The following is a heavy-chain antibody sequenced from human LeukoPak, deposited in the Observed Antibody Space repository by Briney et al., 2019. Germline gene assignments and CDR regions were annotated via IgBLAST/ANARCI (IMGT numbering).Heavy chain of an antibody. Sequence: GGSLRLSCTASGFTFTTYAMSRVRQTPGKGLEWVSGISGSGGSSYYGDSVKGRFTISRDNSKKTLYLQMNSLRAQDTAVYYCAKGLLGTTEYYFDSWGQGTLVTVSS. J-gene: IGHJ4*02. CDR2: ISGSGGSS. CDR3: AKGLLGTTEYYFDS. CDR1: GFTFTTYA. D-gene: IGHD1-7*01. V-gene: IGHV3-23*01.